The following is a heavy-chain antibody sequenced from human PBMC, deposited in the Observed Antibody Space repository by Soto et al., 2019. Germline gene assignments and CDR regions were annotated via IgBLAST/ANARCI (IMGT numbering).Heavy chain of an antibody. CDR2: MNPNSGNT. Sequence: ASVKVSCKASGYTFTSYDINWVRQATGQGLEWMGWMNPNSGNTGYAQKFQGRVTMTRNTSISTAYMKLSSLRSEDTAVYYCARDRAPPLHNNYYYYYYMDVWGKGTTVTVSS. J-gene: IGHJ6*03. CDR3: ARDRAPPLHNNYYYYYYMDV. CDR1: GYTFTSYD. V-gene: IGHV1-8*01. D-gene: IGHD1-1*01.